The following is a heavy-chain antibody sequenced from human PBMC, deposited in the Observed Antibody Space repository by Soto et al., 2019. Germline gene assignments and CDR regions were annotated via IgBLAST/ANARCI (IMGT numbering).Heavy chain of an antibody. Sequence: EVQLLESGGGLVQPGGSLRLSCAASGFTFSSYAMSWVRQAPGKGLEWVSAISGSGGSTYYADSVKGRFTISRDNSKNTLYLKMNSLRAVDTAVYYCAKDRDGDRTSYWGQGTLVTVSS. CDR1: GFTFSSYA. J-gene: IGHJ4*02. CDR3: AKDRDGDRTSY. D-gene: IGHD4-17*01. CDR2: ISGSGGST. V-gene: IGHV3-23*01.